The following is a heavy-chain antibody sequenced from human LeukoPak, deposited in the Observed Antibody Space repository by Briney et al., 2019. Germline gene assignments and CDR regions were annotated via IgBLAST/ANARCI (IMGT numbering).Heavy chain of an antibody. V-gene: IGHV3-11*01. CDR2: ISSSGRTI. CDR1: GFTFSDYY. CDR3: ARLIKEAVDDSSYFSFTFWLDY. J-gene: IGHJ4*02. Sequence: GGSLRLSCAASGFTFSDYYMSWIRQAPGKGLEWVSYISSSGRTIYYADSVKGRFTISRDNAKNSLNLQMNSLRAEDTAVYHCARLIKEAVDDSSYFSFTFWLDYWGQGTLVTVSS. D-gene: IGHD3-22*01.